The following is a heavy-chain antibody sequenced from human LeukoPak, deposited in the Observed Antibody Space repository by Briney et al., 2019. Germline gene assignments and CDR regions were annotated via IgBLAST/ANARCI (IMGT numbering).Heavy chain of an antibody. V-gene: IGHV3-9*01. Sequence: GRSLRLSCAASGFTFDDYAMHWVRQAPGNGLEWVSGISWNSGSIGYADSVKGRFTISRDNAKNSLYLQMNSLRAEDTALYYCAKASGYYDSSGYYQSWGQGTLVTVSS. CDR2: ISWNSGSI. CDR1: GFTFDDYA. CDR3: AKASGYYDSSGYYQS. J-gene: IGHJ4*02. D-gene: IGHD3-22*01.